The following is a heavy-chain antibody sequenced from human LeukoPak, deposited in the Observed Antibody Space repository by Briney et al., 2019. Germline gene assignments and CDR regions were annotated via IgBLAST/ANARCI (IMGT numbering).Heavy chain of an antibody. CDR3: AKISGYDLYYFDY. J-gene: IGHJ4*02. V-gene: IGHV3-23*01. D-gene: IGHD5-12*01. Sequence: GGSLRLSCAASGFTFSSFAMTWVRQAPGKVLELVSVISASGGSTYYADSVKGRFTISRDNSKNTLYLQMNSLRAEDTAVYYCAKISGYDLYYFDYWGQGTLVTVSS. CDR1: GFTFSSFA. CDR2: ISASGGST.